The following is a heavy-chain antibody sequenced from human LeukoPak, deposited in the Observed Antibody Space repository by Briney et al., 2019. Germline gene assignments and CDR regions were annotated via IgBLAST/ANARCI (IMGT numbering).Heavy chain of an antibody. J-gene: IGHJ6*03. V-gene: IGHV4-38-2*01. CDR3: ARLGRAYYYYMDV. CDR1: GFTFSNYA. CDR2: IYHSGST. Sequence: PGGSLRLSCAASGFTFSNYAMSWVRQPPGKGLEWIGSIYHSGSTYYNPSLKSRVTISVDTSKNQFSLKLSSVAAADTAVYYCARLGRAYYYYMDVWGKGTTVTVSS. D-gene: IGHD3/OR15-3a*01.